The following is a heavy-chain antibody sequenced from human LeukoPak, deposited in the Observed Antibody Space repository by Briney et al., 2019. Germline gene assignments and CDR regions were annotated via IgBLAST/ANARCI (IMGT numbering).Heavy chain of an antibody. CDR1: GGSFSGYY. Sequence: SETLSLTCAVYGGSFSGYYWSWIRQPPGKGLEWIGEINHSGSTNYNPSLRSRVTISVDTSKNQFSLKLSSVTAADTAVYYCARDRDYYDSSGYYSGLLRGQGTMVTVSS. CDR2: INHSGST. CDR3: ARDRDYYDSSGYYSGLL. V-gene: IGHV4-34*01. J-gene: IGHJ3*01. D-gene: IGHD3-22*01.